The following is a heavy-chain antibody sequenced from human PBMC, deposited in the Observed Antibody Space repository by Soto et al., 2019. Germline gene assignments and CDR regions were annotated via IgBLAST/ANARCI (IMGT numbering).Heavy chain of an antibody. CDR2: INHSGST. D-gene: IGHD5-12*01. CDR1: GGSFSGYY. CDR3: ARGGRGVATIFYYYYYMDV. J-gene: IGHJ6*03. Sequence: QVQLQQWGAGLLKPSETLSLTCAVHGGSFSGYYWSWIRQPPGKGLEWIGEINHSGSTNYNPSLKSRVTISVDTSKNQFSLKLSSVTAADTAVYYCARGGRGVATIFYYYYYMDVWGKGTTVTVSS. V-gene: IGHV4-34*01.